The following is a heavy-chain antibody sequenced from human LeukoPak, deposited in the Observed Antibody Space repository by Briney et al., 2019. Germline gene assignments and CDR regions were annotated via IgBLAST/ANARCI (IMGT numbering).Heavy chain of an antibody. V-gene: IGHV4-34*01. CDR2: INHSGST. CDR1: GGSFSGYY. CDR3: ARRRGTMVRGVMSYFDY. D-gene: IGHD3-10*01. Sequence: PSETLSLTCAVYGGSFSGYYWSWIRQPPGKGLEWIGEINHSGSTNYNPSLKSRVTISVDTSKNQFSLKLSSVTAADTAVYYCARRRGTMVRGVMSYFDYWGQGTLVTVSS. J-gene: IGHJ4*02.